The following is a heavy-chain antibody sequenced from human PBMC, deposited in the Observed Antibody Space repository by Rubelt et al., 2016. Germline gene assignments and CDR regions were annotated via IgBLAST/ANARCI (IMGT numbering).Heavy chain of an antibody. D-gene: IGHD1-14*01. CDR2: IDPSDSYT. CDR3: ARHVNHNWFDP. Sequence: EVQLVQSGAEVKKPGESLRISCKGSGYSFTSYWISWVRQMPGKGLEWMGRIDPSDSYTNYSPSFQGHGTSSADKSFSTAYLQWSSLKAADTAMYYCARHVNHNWFDPWGQGALVTVSS. V-gene: IGHV5-10-1*03. J-gene: IGHJ5*02. CDR1: GYSFTSYW.